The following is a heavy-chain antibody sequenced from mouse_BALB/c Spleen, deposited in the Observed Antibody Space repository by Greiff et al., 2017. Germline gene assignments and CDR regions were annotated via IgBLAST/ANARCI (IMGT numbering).Heavy chain of an antibody. J-gene: IGHJ4*01. Sequence: EVQLQQSGAELVKPGASVKLSCTASGFNIKDTYMHWVKQRPEQGLEWIGRIDPANGNTKYDPKFQGKATITADTSSNTAYLQLSSLTSEDTAVYYCASSGTESYYAMDYWGQGTSVTVSS. CDR2: IDPANGNT. D-gene: IGHD4-1*01. V-gene: IGHV14-3*02. CDR1: GFNIKDTY. CDR3: ASSGTESYYAMDY.